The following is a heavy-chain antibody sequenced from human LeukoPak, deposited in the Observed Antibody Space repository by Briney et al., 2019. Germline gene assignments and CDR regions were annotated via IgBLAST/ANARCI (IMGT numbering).Heavy chain of an antibody. D-gene: IGHD2-2*02. CDR3: ARDGDCSSTSCYTHYYYGMDV. CDR2: ISAYNGNT. Sequence: ASVKVSCKASGYTFTSYGTSWVRQAPGQGLEWMGWISAYNGNTNFAQKLQGRVTMTTDTSTTTAYMELRSLRSDDTAVYYCARDGDCSSTSCYTHYYYGMDVWGKGTTVTVSS. J-gene: IGHJ6*04. CDR1: GYTFTSYG. V-gene: IGHV1-18*01.